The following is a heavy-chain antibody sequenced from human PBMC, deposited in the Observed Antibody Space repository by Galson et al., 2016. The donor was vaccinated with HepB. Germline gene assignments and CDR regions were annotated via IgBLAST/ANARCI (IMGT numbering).Heavy chain of an antibody. CDR2: ITTYNSNT. Sequence: SVKVSCKASGCTFNGNGISWVRQAPGQGLEWMGWITTYNSNTDYAQKFQGRVTMTTDTSTTTAYMELTSLRSDDTAVYYCARDRGPYCSGDSCRSIDYWGQGTPVTVSS. J-gene: IGHJ4*02. V-gene: IGHV1-18*01. CDR1: GCTFNGNG. CDR3: ARDRGPYCSGDSCRSIDY. D-gene: IGHD2-15*01.